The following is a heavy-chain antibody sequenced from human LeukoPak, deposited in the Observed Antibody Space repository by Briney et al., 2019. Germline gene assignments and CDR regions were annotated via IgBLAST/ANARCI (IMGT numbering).Heavy chain of an antibody. Sequence: GGSLRLSCAASGFTFSSYWMHWVRQAPGKGLVWVSRINSDGSSASYADSVKGRFTISGDNAKNTLYLQMNSLRAEDTAVYYCAMPSSPVDYGMDVWGQGTTVTVSS. J-gene: IGHJ6*02. CDR1: GFTFSSYW. CDR3: AMPSSPVDYGMDV. CDR2: INSDGSSA. V-gene: IGHV3-74*01.